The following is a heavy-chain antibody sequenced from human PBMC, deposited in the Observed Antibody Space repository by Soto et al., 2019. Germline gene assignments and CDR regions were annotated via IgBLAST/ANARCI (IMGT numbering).Heavy chain of an antibody. CDR1: GFTFSTYG. CDR3: AKAKGNWNYDLDF. Sequence: QVQLVESGGGVVQPGRSLRLSCAASGFTFSTYGMHWVRQAPGKGLAWVAIILYDGSKTYYADSVKGRFTISRDNSKNTLYLQMNSLRAEDTALYYCAKAKGNWNYDLDFWGQGTLVTVSS. J-gene: IGHJ4*02. V-gene: IGHV3-30*18. CDR2: ILYDGSKT. D-gene: IGHD1-7*01.